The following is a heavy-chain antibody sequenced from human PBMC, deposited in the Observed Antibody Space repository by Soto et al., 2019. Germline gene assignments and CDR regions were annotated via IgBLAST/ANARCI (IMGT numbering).Heavy chain of an antibody. CDR2: ISSSSSYI. Sequence: EVQLVESGGGLVKPGGSLTLSCAASGFTFSSYSMNWVRQAPGKGLEWVSSISSSSSYIYYADSVKGRFTISRDNAKNSLYLQMNSLSAEDTAVYYCASHPMDSSGYWYSFDYWGQGTLVTVSS. J-gene: IGHJ4*02. CDR1: GFTFSSYS. V-gene: IGHV3-21*01. CDR3: ASHPMDSSGYWYSFDY. D-gene: IGHD3-22*01.